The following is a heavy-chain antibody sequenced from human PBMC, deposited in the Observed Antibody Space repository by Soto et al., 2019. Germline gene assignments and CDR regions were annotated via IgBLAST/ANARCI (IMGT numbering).Heavy chain of an antibody. CDR1: GGSISSSSYY. Sequence: PSETLSLTCTISGGSISSSSYYWGWIRQPPGKGLEWIGSIYYSGSTYYNTSLKSRVTISVDTSKNQFSLKLSSVTAADKAVNYCARCHEIAVAGQDYWGQGTLVTVSS. J-gene: IGHJ4*02. CDR3: ARCHEIAVAGQDY. V-gene: IGHV4-39*01. D-gene: IGHD6-19*01. CDR2: IYYSGST.